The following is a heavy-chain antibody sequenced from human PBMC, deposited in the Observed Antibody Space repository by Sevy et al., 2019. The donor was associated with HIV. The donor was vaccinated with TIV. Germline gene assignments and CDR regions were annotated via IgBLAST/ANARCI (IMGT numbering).Heavy chain of an antibody. CDR2: FIPMFDTA. V-gene: IGHV1-69*13. Sequence: ASVKVSCKASGGTFSNYAISWVRQAPGQGLEWMGGFIPMFDTANYYQKFQGKVTLTADGSTTTAYMELSSLRSDDTAVYYCAGSYFDSSGYSPLYYYGMDVWGQGTTVTVSS. CDR1: GGTFSNYA. CDR3: AGSYFDSSGYSPLYYYGMDV. D-gene: IGHD3-22*01. J-gene: IGHJ6*02.